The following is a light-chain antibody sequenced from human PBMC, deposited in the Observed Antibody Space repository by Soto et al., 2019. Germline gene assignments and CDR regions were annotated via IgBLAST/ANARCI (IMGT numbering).Light chain of an antibody. CDR3: QQYYSYSIT. Sequence: DIQMTQSPSTLSASLGDRVTITCRASQSISYWLAWHQQKLGKAPKLLIYEASNLKSGVPSRFSGSGSGTEFTLTISSLQPDDFATYYCQQYYSYSITFGQGTRLEIK. CDR1: QSISYW. CDR2: EAS. V-gene: IGKV1-5*03. J-gene: IGKJ5*01.